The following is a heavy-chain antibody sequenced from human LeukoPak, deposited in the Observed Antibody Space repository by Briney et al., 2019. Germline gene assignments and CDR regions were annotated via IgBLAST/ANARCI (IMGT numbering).Heavy chain of an antibody. D-gene: IGHD6-13*01. Sequence: SETLSLTCTVSGGSIGNFYWNWIRQSPGKGLEWIGYIYYSGTTNYNPYLESRVPISLGMSSNQFSLRLDSVTAADTAVYYCARDGGGSSWYKWFDPWGQGTLVTVSS. CDR2: IYYSGTT. CDR1: GGSIGNFY. CDR3: ARDGGGSSWYKWFDP. V-gene: IGHV4-59*01. J-gene: IGHJ5*02.